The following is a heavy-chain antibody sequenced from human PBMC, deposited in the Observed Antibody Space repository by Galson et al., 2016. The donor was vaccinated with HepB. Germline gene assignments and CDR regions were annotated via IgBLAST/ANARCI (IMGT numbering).Heavy chain of an antibody. V-gene: IGHV3-74*01. Sequence: SLRLSCAASGFSLSNYWMYWVRQAPGKGPVWVSRINSDGSTTNYADSVKGRFTISRDNAKNALYLQVNNLGVEDTAVYYCAFGQSSAFGTFDVWGQGTMATVSS. D-gene: IGHD6-6*01. CDR2: INSDGSTT. CDR3: AFGQSSAFGTFDV. J-gene: IGHJ3*01. CDR1: GFSLSNYW.